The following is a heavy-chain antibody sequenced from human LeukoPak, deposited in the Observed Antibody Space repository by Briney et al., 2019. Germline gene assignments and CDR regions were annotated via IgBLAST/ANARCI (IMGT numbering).Heavy chain of an antibody. CDR3: TRSDIVVVPAAIEWYWFDP. V-gene: IGHV3-49*03. CDR1: GFTFGDYA. CDR2: IRSKAYGGTT. Sequence: GGSLRLSCTASGFTFGDYAMSWFRQAPGKGLEWVGFIRSKAYGGTTEYAACVKGRFTISRDDSKSIAYLQMNSLKTENTAVYYCTRSDIVVVPAAIEWYWFDPWGQGTLVTVSS. D-gene: IGHD2-2*02. J-gene: IGHJ5*02.